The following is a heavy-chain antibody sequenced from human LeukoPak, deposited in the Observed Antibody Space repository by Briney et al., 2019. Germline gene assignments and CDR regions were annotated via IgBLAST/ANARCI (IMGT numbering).Heavy chain of an antibody. V-gene: IGHV3-21*01. J-gene: IGHJ4*02. CDR2: INSNSNYI. CDR1: GFTFSTYT. CDR3: FMRAAVGSRDY. Sequence: GASLRLSCAASGFTFSTYTMNWVRQAPGKGLEWVSSINSNSNYIYYADSVKGRFTISRDNAKSSLYLQMNSLRADDTAVYYCFMRAAVGSRDYWGEGALVTVSS. D-gene: IGHD6-13*01.